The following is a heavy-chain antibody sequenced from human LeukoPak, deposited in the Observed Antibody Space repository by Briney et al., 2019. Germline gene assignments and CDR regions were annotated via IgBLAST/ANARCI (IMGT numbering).Heavy chain of an antibody. CDR3: AKDTTLKAYSSSWSPFDY. D-gene: IGHD6-13*01. V-gene: IGHV3-30*18. CDR2: ISYDGSNK. CDR1: GFTFSSYG. Sequence: PGRSLRLSCAASGFTFSSYGVHWVRQAPGKGLEWVAVISYDGSNKYYADSVKGRFTISRDNSKNTLYLQMNSLRAEDTAVYYCAKDTTLKAYSSSWSPFDYWGQGTLVTVSS. J-gene: IGHJ4*02.